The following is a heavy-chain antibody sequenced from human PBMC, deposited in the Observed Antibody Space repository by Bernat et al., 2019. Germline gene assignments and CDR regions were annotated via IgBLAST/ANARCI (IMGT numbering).Heavy chain of an antibody. CDR3: AKDLGYSSGWFDAFDI. CDR2: ISGSGGST. Sequence: VQLVESGGGVVQPGRSLRLSCAASGFTFSSYGMHWVRQAPGKGLEWVSAISGSGGSTYYADSVKGRFTISRDNSKNTLYLQMNSLRAEDTAVYYCAKDLGYSSGWFDAFDIWGQGTMVTVSS. V-gene: IGHV3-23*04. CDR1: GFTFSSYG. D-gene: IGHD6-19*01. J-gene: IGHJ3*02.